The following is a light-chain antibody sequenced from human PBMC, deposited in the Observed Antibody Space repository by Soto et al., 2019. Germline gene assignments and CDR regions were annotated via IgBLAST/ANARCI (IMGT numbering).Light chain of an antibody. V-gene: IGKV3D-20*01. CDR1: QSVSSSY. CDR2: DAS. Sequence: EIVLTQSPATLSLSPGEIATLSCGASQSVSSSYLDWYQQKPGLAPRLLIYDASSRATGIPDRFSGSGSGTDFTLTISRLEPEDFAVYYCQQYGSSPYTFGQGTKLEIK. CDR3: QQYGSSPYT. J-gene: IGKJ2*01.